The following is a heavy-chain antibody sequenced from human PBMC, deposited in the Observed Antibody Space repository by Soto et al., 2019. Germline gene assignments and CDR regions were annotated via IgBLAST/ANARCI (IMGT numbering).Heavy chain of an antibody. D-gene: IGHD3-10*01. J-gene: IGHJ6*02. Sequence: SETLSLTCTVSGGSISSGGYYWSWIRQHPGKGLEWIGYIYYSGSTYYNPSLKSRVTISVDTSKNQFSLKLSSVTAADTAVYYCARQLLVDGMDVWGQGTTATVSS. V-gene: IGHV4-31*03. CDR3: ARQLLVDGMDV. CDR2: IYYSGST. CDR1: GGSISSGGYY.